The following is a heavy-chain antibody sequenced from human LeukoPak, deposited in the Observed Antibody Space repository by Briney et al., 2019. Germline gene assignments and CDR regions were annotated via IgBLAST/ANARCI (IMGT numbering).Heavy chain of an antibody. CDR1: GGSITSNSYY. V-gene: IGHV4-39*02. Sequence: SETLSLTCAVSGGSITSNSYYWGWIRQPPGKGLEWIGSIYYTGTTYYNPSLQSRVTISVDTSKSRFSLRLSSVTTADTALYYCVRGYYDVSSGYPKNFDYWDRGTLVTVSS. CDR2: IYYTGTT. J-gene: IGHJ4*02. CDR3: VRGYYDVSSGYPKNFDY. D-gene: IGHD3-3*01.